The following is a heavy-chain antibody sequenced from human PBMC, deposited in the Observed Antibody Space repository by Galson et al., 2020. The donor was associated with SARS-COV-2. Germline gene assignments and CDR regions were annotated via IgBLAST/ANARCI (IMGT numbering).Heavy chain of an antibody. CDR1: GFTFSSYA. CDR3: ANFLYYYDSSGYRFDY. Sequence: GGSLRLSCAASGFTFSSYAMSWVRQAPGKGLEWVSAISGSGGSTYYADSVKGRFTISRDNSKNTLYLQMNSLRAEDTAVYYCANFLYYYDSSGYRFDYWGQGTLVTVSS. J-gene: IGHJ4*02. V-gene: IGHV3-23*01. D-gene: IGHD3-22*01. CDR2: ISGSGGST.